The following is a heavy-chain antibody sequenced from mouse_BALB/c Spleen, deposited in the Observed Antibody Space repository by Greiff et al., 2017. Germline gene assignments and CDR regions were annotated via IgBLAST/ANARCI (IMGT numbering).Heavy chain of an antibody. CDR2: IWGDGST. D-gene: IGHD1-1*01. V-gene: IGHV2-6-7*01. J-gene: IGHJ1*01. CDR3: ARTGYYGKDWYFDV. CDR1: GFSLTGYG. Sequence: VKLQESGPGLVAPSQSLSITCTVSGFSLTGYGVNWVRQPPGKGLEWLGMIWGDGSTDYNSALKSRLSISKDNSKSQVFLKMNSLQTDDTARYYCARTGYYGKDWYFDVWGAGTTVTVSS.